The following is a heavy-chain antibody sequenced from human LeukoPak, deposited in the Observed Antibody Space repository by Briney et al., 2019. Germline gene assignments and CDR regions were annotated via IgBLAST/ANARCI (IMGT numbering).Heavy chain of an antibody. CDR1: GYTFTGYY. D-gene: IGHD3-9*01. Sequence: GASVKVSCKASGYTFTGYYMHWVRQAPGQGLEWMGWINPNSGGTNYAQKFQGRVTMTRDTSISTAYMELSRLRSDDTAVYYCARDLLGYYDILTGYYPLDYWGQGTLVTVSS. J-gene: IGHJ4*02. V-gene: IGHV1-2*02. CDR3: ARDLLGYYDILTGYYPLDY. CDR2: INPNSGGT.